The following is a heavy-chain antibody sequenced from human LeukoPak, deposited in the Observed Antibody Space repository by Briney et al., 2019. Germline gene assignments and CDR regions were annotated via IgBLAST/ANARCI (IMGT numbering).Heavy chain of an antibody. V-gene: IGHV1-18*01. J-gene: IGHJ6*03. CDR2: ISAYNGNT. Sequence: ASVKVSCKASGYTFTSYGISWVRQAPGQGLEWMGWISAYNGNTNYAQKLQGRVTMTTDTSTSTAYMELRSLRSDDTAVYYCAKDSAKPYYYYMDVWGKGTTVTVSS. D-gene: IGHD1-14*01. CDR3: AKDSAKPYYYYMDV. CDR1: GYTFTSYG.